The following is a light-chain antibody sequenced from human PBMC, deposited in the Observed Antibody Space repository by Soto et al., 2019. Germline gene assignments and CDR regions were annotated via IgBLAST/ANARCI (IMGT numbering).Light chain of an antibody. Sequence: DIQMTQSPSTLSASVGDRVTITCRASQSITDWLAWYQQKPGKAPKILIYKASNLEGGDPSRFIGSGSGTECTLTMGIVQPDDFATYYCQYWDDYSWTFGQGTKVEIK. CDR1: QSITDW. CDR2: KAS. V-gene: IGKV1-5*03. J-gene: IGKJ1*01. CDR3: QYWDDYSWT.